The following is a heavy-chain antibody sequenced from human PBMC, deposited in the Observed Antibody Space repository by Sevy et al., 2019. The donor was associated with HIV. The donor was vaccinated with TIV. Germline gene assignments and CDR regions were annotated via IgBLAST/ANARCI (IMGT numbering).Heavy chain of an antibody. CDR2: ISYSGST. J-gene: IGHJ3*01. Sequence: SETLSLTCTVSGGSISSGGYFWTWIRQHPSKGLEWIGSISYSGSTYYTPSLKSRVTISVDTSKNQFSLKLSSVTAADTAVYFCARATNLNAFDFWGQGTMVTVSS. CDR1: GGSISSGGYF. CDR3: ARATNLNAFDF. V-gene: IGHV4-31*03. D-gene: IGHD1-26*01.